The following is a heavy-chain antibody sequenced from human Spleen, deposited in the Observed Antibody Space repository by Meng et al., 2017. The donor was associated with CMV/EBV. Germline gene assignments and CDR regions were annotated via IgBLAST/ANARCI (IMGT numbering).Heavy chain of an antibody. CDR2: VYYSGTT. V-gene: IGHV4-39*07. Sequence: GSLRLSCTVSGGSISSSRYYWGWIRQPPGKGLEYIGSVYYSGTTYCNPSLKSRVTISVDTSKNQFSLRLSSVTAADTAVYYCARYLQGAFDPWGQGTLVTVSS. J-gene: IGHJ5*02. CDR3: ARYLQGAFDP. CDR1: GGSISSSRYY. D-gene: IGHD3-16*01.